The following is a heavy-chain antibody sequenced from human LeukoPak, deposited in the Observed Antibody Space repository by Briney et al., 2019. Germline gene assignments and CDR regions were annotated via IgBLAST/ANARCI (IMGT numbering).Heavy chain of an antibody. CDR2: INAGNGNT. CDR1: GYTFTSYA. V-gene: IGHV1-3*01. D-gene: IGHD5-12*01. Sequence: GASVKVSCKASGYTFTSYAMHWVRQAPGQRLEWMGWINAGNGNTKYSQKFQGRVTITRDTSASTAYMELSSLRSEDTAVYYCARDPGVATTNYYYYYGMDVWGQGTTVTVSS. CDR3: ARDPGVATTNYYYYYGMDV. J-gene: IGHJ6*02.